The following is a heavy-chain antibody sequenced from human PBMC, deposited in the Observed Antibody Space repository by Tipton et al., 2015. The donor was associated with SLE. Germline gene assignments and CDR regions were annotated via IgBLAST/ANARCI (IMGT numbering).Heavy chain of an antibody. CDR1: GDSITDYY. V-gene: IGHV4-59*08. J-gene: IGHJ3*02. CDR3: ARIRDGYLDDAFDI. CDR2: MFYSGYT. Sequence: GLVKPSETLSLTCIVSGDSITDYYWSWIRQPPGKGLEWIGFMFYSGYTNYNPSLKSRVTISVGTSKNQFSLKLSSVTAADTAVYYCARIRDGYLDDAFDIWGQGTMVTVSS. D-gene: IGHD5-24*01.